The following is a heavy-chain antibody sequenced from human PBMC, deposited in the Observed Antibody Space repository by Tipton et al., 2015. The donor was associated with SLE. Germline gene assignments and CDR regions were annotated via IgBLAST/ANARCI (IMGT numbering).Heavy chain of an antibody. J-gene: IGHJ4*02. CDR2: IWYDGSNK. CDR3: AKDPGPTVPTI. Sequence: SGFTFSSYGMHWVRQAPGKGLEWVAVIWYDGSNKYYADSVKGRFTISRDNSKSTMYLQMNSLRAEDTAMYYCAKDPGPTVPTIWGQGTLVTVSS. CDR1: GFTFSSYG. D-gene: IGHD5-12*01. V-gene: IGHV3-33*06.